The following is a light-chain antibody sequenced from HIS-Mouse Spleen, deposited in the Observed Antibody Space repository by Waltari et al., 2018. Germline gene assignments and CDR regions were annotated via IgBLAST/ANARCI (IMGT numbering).Light chain of an antibody. CDR3: CSYAGSSTFNWV. V-gene: IGLV2-23*01. J-gene: IGLJ3*02. CDR2: EGS. Sequence: QSALTQPASVSGSPGQSITISCTGTSSDVGSYNLVSWYQQHPGKAPKLMIYEGSKRPSVVSIRFSASKSGNTASLTIAVLQAEDEADYYCCSYAGSSTFNWVFGGGTKLTVL. CDR1: SSDVGSYNL.